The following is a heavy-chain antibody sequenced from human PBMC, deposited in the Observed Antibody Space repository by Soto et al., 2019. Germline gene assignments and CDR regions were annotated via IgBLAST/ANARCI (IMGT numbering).Heavy chain of an antibody. D-gene: IGHD2-21*02. V-gene: IGHV4-39*01. Sequence: PSETLSLTCTVSGGSISSSSYYWGWIRQPPGKGLEWIGSIYYSGSTYYNPSLKSRVTISVDTSKNQFSLKLSSVTAADTAVYYCATAYCGGDCPHYYYGMDVWGQGTTVTVSS. CDR1: GGSISSSSYY. CDR3: ATAYCGGDCPHYYYGMDV. CDR2: IYYSGST. J-gene: IGHJ6*02.